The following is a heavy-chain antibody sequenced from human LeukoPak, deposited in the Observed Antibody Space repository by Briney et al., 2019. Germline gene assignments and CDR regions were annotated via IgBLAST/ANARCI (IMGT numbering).Heavy chain of an antibody. CDR2: VGISSGNT. J-gene: IGHJ4*02. Sequence: AGGSLRLSCAASGFTFSDYSMNWVRQAPGKGLEWISSVGISSGNTKYADSVKGRFTISGDSAKNSVFLQMNSLRVEDTAVYYCARDHRYAFDNWGQGTLVTASS. V-gene: IGHV3-48*04. CDR3: ARDHRYAFDN. D-gene: IGHD5-12*01. CDR1: GFTFSDYS.